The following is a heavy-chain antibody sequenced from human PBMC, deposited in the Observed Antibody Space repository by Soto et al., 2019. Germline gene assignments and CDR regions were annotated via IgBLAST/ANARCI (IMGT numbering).Heavy chain of an antibody. CDR1: GYTFSRYG. V-gene: IGHV1-18*01. CDR2: ISGYNGDT. CDR3: AKNGQPPYYYYGMDV. D-gene: IGHD2-8*01. Sequence: QGQLVQSGPEVKKPGASVKVSCKASGYTFSRYGISWVRQAPGQGLEWMGWISGYNGDTIYAQKVQGRVTMTIDTSTYTAYMELRSLTSDDTAIYYCAKNGQPPYYYYGMDVWGQGTTVTLSS. J-gene: IGHJ6*02.